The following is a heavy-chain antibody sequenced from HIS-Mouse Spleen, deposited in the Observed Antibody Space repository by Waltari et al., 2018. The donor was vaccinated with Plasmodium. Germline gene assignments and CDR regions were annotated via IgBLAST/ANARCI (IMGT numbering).Heavy chain of an antibody. CDR2: INPNSGGT. CDR3: ARVLGYKAAAGTFVEYFQH. CDR1: GYTFTGSY. Sequence: QVQLVQSGAEVKKPGASVKVSCKASGYTFTGSYMPWLRQAPGQGLEWMGWINPNSGGTNYAQKFQGRVTMTRDTSISTAYMELSRLRSDDTAVYYCARVLGYKAAAGTFVEYFQHWGQGTLVTVSS. V-gene: IGHV1-2*02. J-gene: IGHJ1*01. D-gene: IGHD6-13*01.